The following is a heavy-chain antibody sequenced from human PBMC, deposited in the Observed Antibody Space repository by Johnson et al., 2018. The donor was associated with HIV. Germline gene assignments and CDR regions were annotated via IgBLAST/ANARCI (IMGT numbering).Heavy chain of an antibody. CDR3: ARGKGAAVGLDAFDI. V-gene: IGHV3-30*04. J-gene: IGHJ3*02. CDR2: ISDDGSKI. Sequence: QMLLVESGGGVVQPGRSLRLSCAASGFRFSTYALHWVRQTPGKGLEWVALISDDGSKIYHADSVKGRFTISRDNARNSLYLQMNSLRAEDTALYYCARGKGAAVGLDAFDIWGQGTMVTVSS. D-gene: IGHD6-13*01. CDR1: GFRFSTYA.